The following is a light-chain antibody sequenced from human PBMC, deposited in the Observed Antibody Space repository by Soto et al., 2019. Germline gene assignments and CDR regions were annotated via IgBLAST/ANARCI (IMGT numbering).Light chain of an antibody. Sequence: DVVMTQTPLSLSVAPGQPASISGKSGQSLLHSTGETFLFWYLQKPGQSPQLLIYEVSTRVSGVPDRFSGSGSGTDFTLEISRVETDDVGIYYCMQSTQLPPTFGQGTRLEIK. J-gene: IGKJ5*01. CDR2: EVS. CDR3: MQSTQLPPT. CDR1: QSLLHSTGETF. V-gene: IGKV2D-29*02.